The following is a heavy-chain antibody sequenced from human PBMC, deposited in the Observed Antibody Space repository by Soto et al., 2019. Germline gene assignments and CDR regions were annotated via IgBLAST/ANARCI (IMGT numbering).Heavy chain of an antibody. V-gene: IGHV3-49*04. CDR3: TRLPPEWFRTTPFDF. CDR1: GFRFSDYA. J-gene: IGHJ3*01. D-gene: IGHD2-8*01. CDR2: IASKTYGATR. Sequence: GGSLRLSCTGFGFRFSDYAVTWVRQTPGKGLEWVGFIASKTYGATREYAASVKGRFIISRDDPKSIAYLQMNGLKIEDTAVYFCTRLPPEWFRTTPFDFWGQGTRVTVSS.